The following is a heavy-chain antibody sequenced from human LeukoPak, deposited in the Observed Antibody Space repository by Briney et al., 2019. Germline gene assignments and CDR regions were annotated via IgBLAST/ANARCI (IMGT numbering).Heavy chain of an antibody. CDR1: GYTFLSYD. CDR3: ARIGYSSSWYYFDY. CDR2: MSPNSGNT. J-gene: IGHJ4*02. V-gene: IGHV1-8*01. Sequence: ASVKVSCKASGYTFLSYDINWVRQATGQGLEWMGWMSPNSGNTGYAQQFQGRVTMTRDTSISTAYMELRSLTSEDTAVYYCARIGYSSSWYYFDYWGQGTLVTVSS. D-gene: IGHD6-13*01.